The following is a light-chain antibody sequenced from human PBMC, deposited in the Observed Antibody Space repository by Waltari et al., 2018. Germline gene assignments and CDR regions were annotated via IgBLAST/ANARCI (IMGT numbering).Light chain of an antibody. Sequence: EIVLTQSPGTLSLSPGERATLPCRASQSVSSSYLAWYQQKPGQPPKLLIYWASTRDSGVPDRFIGSGSGTDFTLTINSLQAEDVAVYYCQQYFTSPSLTFGGGTKVEI. CDR3: QQYFTSPSLT. CDR2: WAS. CDR1: QSVSSSY. J-gene: IGKJ4*01. V-gene: IGKV3-20*01.